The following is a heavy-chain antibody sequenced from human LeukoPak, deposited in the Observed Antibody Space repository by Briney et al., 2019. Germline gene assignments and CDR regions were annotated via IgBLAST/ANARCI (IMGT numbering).Heavy chain of an antibody. J-gene: IGHJ4*02. D-gene: IGHD6-19*01. CDR1: GFTFSSYE. Sequence: GSLRLSCAASGFTFSSYEMNWVRQAPGKGLEWVSYISSSGSTIYYADSVKGRFTISRDNAKNSLYLQMNSLRAEDTAVYYCARERGQGGWYRIDYWGQGTLVTVSS. CDR2: ISSSGSTI. V-gene: IGHV3-48*03. CDR3: ARERGQGGWYRIDY.